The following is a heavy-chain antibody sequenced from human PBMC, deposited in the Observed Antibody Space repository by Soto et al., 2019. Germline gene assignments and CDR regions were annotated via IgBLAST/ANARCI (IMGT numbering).Heavy chain of an antibody. Sequence: ASVKVSCKASGYTFTSYDINWVRQATGQGLEWMGWMNPNSGNTGYAQKFQGRVTMTRNTSINTAYMELSSLRSEDTAVYYCARGRLITFGGALGYWGQGTLVTVSS. D-gene: IGHD3-16*01. CDR1: GYTFTSYD. CDR2: MNPNSGNT. CDR3: ARGRLITFGGALGY. V-gene: IGHV1-8*01. J-gene: IGHJ4*02.